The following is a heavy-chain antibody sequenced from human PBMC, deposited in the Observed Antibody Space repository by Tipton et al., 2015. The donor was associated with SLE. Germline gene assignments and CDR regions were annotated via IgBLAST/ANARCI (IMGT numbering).Heavy chain of an antibody. Sequence: TLSLTCTVSGGSISSYYWSWIRQPPGKGLEWIGYIYYSGSTNYNPSLKSRVTISVDTSKNQFSLKLSSVTAADTAVYYCARETEQLYFDYWGQGTLVTVSS. J-gene: IGHJ4*02. CDR2: IYYSGST. V-gene: IGHV4-59*12. D-gene: IGHD6-13*01. CDR3: ARETEQLYFDY. CDR1: GGSISSYY.